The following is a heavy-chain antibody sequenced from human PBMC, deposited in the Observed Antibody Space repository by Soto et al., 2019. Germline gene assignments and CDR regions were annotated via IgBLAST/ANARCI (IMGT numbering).Heavy chain of an antibody. CDR2: ISGSGART. CDR1: GFTFDYYT. Sequence: EAQLLESGGGLGQPGGSLRLSCAASGFTFDYYTMNWVRQAPGKGLEWVSGISGSGARTFYSDSVKGRFTISRDNSKDTVYLQMNSLNVEDTAIYYCAEEGRFGSSLPAGDNWGQGTLVTVSS. D-gene: IGHD6-13*01. CDR3: AEEGRFGSSLPAGDN. V-gene: IGHV3-23*01. J-gene: IGHJ4*02.